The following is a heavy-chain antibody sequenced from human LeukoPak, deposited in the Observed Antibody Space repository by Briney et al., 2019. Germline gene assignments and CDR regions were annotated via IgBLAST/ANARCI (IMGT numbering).Heavy chain of an antibody. J-gene: IGHJ5*02. Sequence: SETLSLTCTVSGGSINTYYWSWIRQPAGKGLEWIGRIYSTGVTTYNPSLKGRVTMSVDTSKNQFSLKLSSVTAADTAVYYCARPQSGLGWFDPWGQGILVTVSS. CDR2: IYSTGVT. CDR1: GGSINTYY. V-gene: IGHV4-4*07. CDR3: ARPQSGLGWFDP.